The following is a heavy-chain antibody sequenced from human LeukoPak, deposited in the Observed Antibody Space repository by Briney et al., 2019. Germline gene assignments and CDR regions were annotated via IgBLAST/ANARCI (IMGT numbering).Heavy chain of an antibody. J-gene: IGHJ6*03. D-gene: IGHD3-3*01. CDR1: GGSISSYY. CDR3: ARTRNLEWLSYYYMDV. CDR2: IYYSGST. Sequence: SETLSLTCTVSGGSISSYYWSWIRQPPGKGLEWIGYIYYSGSTNYNPSLKSRVTISVDTSKNQFSLKLSSVTAADTAVYYCARTRNLEWLSYYYMDVWGKGTTVTVSS. V-gene: IGHV4-59*01.